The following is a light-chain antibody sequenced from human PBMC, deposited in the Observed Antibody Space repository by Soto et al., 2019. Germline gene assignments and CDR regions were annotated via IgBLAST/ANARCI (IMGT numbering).Light chain of an antibody. CDR3: AAWDDSLNGVV. CDR1: GSNIGTNT. CDR2: SSD. J-gene: IGLJ2*01. Sequence: QSVLTQSPSASGTPGQRVTISCSGSGSNIGTNTVNWYQQLPGTAPKLLIYSSDQRPSGVPDRFSGSKSGTSASLAISGLQSEDESDYYCAAWDDSLNGVVFGGGTKLTV. V-gene: IGLV1-44*01.